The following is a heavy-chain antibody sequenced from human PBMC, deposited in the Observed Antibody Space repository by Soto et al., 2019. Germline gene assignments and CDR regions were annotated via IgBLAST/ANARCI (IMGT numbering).Heavy chain of an antibody. Sequence: QVQLVQSGAEGKRPGSSVKVSCTPSGGTFNTLSINWVRQAPGQGLEWVGAIIPFFDSTNYAQKFQARVTITADKSLGTAYMELTSLRSDDTAVYYCTTRDQGRFDHWGQGTPLTVSS. CDR1: GGTFNTLS. CDR2: IIPFFDST. D-gene: IGHD2-2*01. J-gene: IGHJ4*02. CDR3: TTRDQGRFDH. V-gene: IGHV1-69*06.